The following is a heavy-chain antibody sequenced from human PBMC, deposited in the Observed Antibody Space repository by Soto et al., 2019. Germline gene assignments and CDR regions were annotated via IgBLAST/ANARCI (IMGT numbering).Heavy chain of an antibody. V-gene: IGHV1-24*01. D-gene: IGHD2-15*01. Sequence: ASVKVSCKVSGYTLTELSMHWVRQAPGKGLEWMGGFDPEDGETIYAQKFQGRVTMTEDTSTDTAYMELSSLRSEDTAVYYCATVSMCSGGRFYMCYYGMDVWGQGTTVTVSS. CDR3: ATVSMCSGGRFYMCYYGMDV. CDR1: GYTLTELS. J-gene: IGHJ6*02. CDR2: FDPEDGET.